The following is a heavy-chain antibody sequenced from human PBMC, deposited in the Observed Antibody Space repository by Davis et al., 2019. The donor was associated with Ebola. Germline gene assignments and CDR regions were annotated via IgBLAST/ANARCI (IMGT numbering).Heavy chain of an antibody. J-gene: IGHJ4*02. V-gene: IGHV3-33*01. CDR3: ARGRGSGWYEAWVDY. D-gene: IGHD6-19*01. Sequence: AGSLTLSCAASGFTFSSYGMHWVRQAPGKGLEWVAVIWYDGSNKYYADSVKGRFTISRDKSKNTLYLQMNSLRAEDTAVYYCARGRGSGWYEAWVDYWGQGTLVTVSS. CDR1: GFTFSSYG. CDR2: IWYDGSNK.